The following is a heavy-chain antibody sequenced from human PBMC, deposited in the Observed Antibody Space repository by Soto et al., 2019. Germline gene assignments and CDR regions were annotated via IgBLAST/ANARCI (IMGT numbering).Heavy chain of an antibody. D-gene: IGHD2-15*01. Sequence: SGPTLVNPTQTLTLTCTFSGFSLSTSGVGVGWIRQPPGKALEWLALIYWDDDKRYSPSLKSRLTITKDTSKNQVVLTMTNMDPVDTATYYCAHPVVVAATLVPWFDPWGQGTLVTVSS. CDR1: GFSLSTSGVG. V-gene: IGHV2-5*02. CDR3: AHPVVVAATLVPWFDP. J-gene: IGHJ5*02. CDR2: IYWDDDK.